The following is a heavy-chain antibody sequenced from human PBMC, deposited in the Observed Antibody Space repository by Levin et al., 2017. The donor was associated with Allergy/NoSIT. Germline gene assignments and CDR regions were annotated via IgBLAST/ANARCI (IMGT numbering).Heavy chain of an antibody. V-gene: IGHV1-2*02. D-gene: IGHD1-26*01. CDR1: GYTFTGYY. Sequence: ASVKVSCKASGYTFTGYYMHWVRQAPGQGLEWMGWINPNSGGTNYAQKFQGRVTMTRDTSISTAYMELSRLRSDDTAVYYCARDWGVGGSPEIFDYWGQGTLVTVSS. J-gene: IGHJ4*02. CDR2: INPNSGGT. CDR3: ARDWGVGGSPEIFDY.